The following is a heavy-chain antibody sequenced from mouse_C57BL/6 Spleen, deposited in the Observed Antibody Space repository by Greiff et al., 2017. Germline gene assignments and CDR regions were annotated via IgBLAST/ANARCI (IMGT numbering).Heavy chain of an antibody. CDR1: GYSITSGYD. CDR2: ISYSGST. V-gene: IGHV3-1*01. CDR3: ARAFYGWYFDV. D-gene: IGHD1-1*01. J-gene: IGHJ1*03. Sequence: EVQLQESGPGMVKPSQSLSLTCTVTGYSITSGYDWHWIRHFPGNKLEWMGYISYSGSTNYNPSPKSRISITHDTSKYHFFLELNSVTTEDTATYCCARAFYGWYFDVWGTGTTVTVSS.